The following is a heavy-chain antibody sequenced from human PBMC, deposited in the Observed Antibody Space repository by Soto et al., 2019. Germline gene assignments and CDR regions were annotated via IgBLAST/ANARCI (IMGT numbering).Heavy chain of an antibody. CDR2: LNPNSGDT. V-gene: IGHV1-8*01. CDR1: GYTFSSYD. D-gene: IGHD6-19*01. CDR3: ATSGGGWYLY. J-gene: IGHJ4*02. Sequence: ASVKVSCKASGYTFSSYDINWVRQATGQGLEWMGWLNPNSGDTGYAQKFQGRVTLTRNTSINTAYIELSSLTSDDTAVYYCATSGGGWYLYWGQGTLATVSS.